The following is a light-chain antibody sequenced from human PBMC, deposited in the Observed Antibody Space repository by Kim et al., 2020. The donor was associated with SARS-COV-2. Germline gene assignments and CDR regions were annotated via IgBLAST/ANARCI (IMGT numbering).Light chain of an antibody. CDR3: SSYTSSSTYV. Sequence: QPASVSGSPGQSITISCTGTSSDVGGYNYVSWYQQHPGKAPKLMIYDVSNRPSGVSNRFSGSKSGNTASLTIPGLQAEDEADYYCSSYTSSSTYVFG. CDR2: DVS. J-gene: IGLJ1*01. V-gene: IGLV2-14*03. CDR1: SSDVGGYNY.